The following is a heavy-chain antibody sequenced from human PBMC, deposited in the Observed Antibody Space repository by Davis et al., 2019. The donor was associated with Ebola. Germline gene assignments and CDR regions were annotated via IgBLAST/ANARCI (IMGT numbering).Heavy chain of an antibody. CDR1: GFTFSDYW. CDR2: IKQDGSEK. J-gene: IGHJ4*02. V-gene: IGHV3-7*03. CDR3: ARSSVQLERFDY. D-gene: IGHD1-1*01. Sequence: GGSLRLSCAASGFTFSDYWMGWVRQAPGKGLECVANIKQDGSEKYYVDSVKGRFTISRDNAENSLSLQMNGLRAEDTAVYYCARSSVQLERFDYWGQGTLVTVSS.